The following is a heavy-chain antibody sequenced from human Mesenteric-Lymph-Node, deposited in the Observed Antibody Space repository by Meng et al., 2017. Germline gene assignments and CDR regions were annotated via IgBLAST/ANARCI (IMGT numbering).Heavy chain of an antibody. D-gene: IGHD2-15*01. V-gene: IGHV1-18*01. Sequence: ASVKVSCKASGYTFTSYGISWVRQAPGQGLEWMGWISAYNGNTNYAQKLQGRVTMTTDTSTSTAYMELSSLRSEDTAVYYCARDRYCSGGSCYYDAFDIWGQGTMVTVSS. CDR1: GYTFTSYG. J-gene: IGHJ3*02. CDR3: ARDRYCSGGSCYYDAFDI. CDR2: ISAYNGNT.